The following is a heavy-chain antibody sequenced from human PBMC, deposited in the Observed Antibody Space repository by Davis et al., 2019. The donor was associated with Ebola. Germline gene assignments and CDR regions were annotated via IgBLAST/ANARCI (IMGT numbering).Heavy chain of an antibody. CDR1: GFTFSSYS. V-gene: IGHV3-21*01. D-gene: IGHD5-24*01. CDR3: AKDQRDGYIHFDY. CDR2: ISSSSSYI. J-gene: IGHJ4*02. Sequence: PGGSLRLSCAASGFTFSSYSMNWVRQAPGKGLEWVSSISSSSSYIYYADSVKGRFTISRDNSKNTLYLQMNSLRAEDTAVYYCAKDQRDGYIHFDYWGQGTLVTVSS.